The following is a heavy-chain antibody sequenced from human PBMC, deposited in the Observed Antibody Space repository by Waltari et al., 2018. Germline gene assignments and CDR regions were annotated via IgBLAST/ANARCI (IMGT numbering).Heavy chain of an antibody. CDR2: IYHSGST. V-gene: IGHV4-38-2*01. CDR1: GYSIRSGYY. D-gene: IGHD6-19*01. J-gene: IGHJ6*02. Sequence: QVQLQESGPGLVKPSETLSLTCAVSGYSIRSGYYWEWIGSIYHSGSTYYNPSLKSRVTISVDTSKNQFSLKLSSVTAADTAVYYCARLGTDSSGWYGDYYYGMDVWGQGTTVTVSS. CDR3: ARLGTDSSGWYGDYYYGMDV.